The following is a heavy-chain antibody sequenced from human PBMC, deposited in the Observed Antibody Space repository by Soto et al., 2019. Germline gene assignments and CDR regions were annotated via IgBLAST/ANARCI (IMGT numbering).Heavy chain of an antibody. Sequence: AGSLRLSFAASGFPFISYSMNWVRQAPGKGLEWVSSISSSSSYIYYAYSVKGRFTIPRDNAKNSLYLQMNSLRAEDTAVYYCARDKYVPYGSGSYPDYWGQGTLVTVSS. D-gene: IGHD3-10*01. J-gene: IGHJ4*02. CDR1: GFPFISYS. CDR3: ARDKYVPYGSGSYPDY. V-gene: IGHV3-21*01. CDR2: ISSSSSYI.